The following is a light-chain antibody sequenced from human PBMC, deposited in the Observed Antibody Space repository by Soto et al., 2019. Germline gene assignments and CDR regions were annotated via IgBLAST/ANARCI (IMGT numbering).Light chain of an antibody. CDR2: EVS. V-gene: IGLV2-14*01. CDR3: NSWKSSSTYI. J-gene: IGLJ1*01. CDR1: SSDIGGYNY. Sequence: QSALTQPASVSGSPGQSITISCTGTSSDIGGYNYVTWHQQHPGKVPKLIIYEVSNRPSGVSDRFSGSKSGNTASLTISGLQAEDEADYYCNSWKSSSTYIFGTGTKVTVL.